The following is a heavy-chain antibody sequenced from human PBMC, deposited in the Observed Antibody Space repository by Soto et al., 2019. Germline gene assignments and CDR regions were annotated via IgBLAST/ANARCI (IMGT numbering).Heavy chain of an antibody. V-gene: IGHV4-39*07. CDR1: GGSISSSSYY. J-gene: IGHJ3*02. Sequence: SETLSLTCTVSGGSISSSSYYWGWIRQPPGKGLEWIGSIYYSGSTYYNPSLKSRVTISVDTSKNQFSLKLSSVTAADTAVYYCARAISTMIVVVITDPDPDAFDIWGQGTMVTVSS. CDR3: ARAISTMIVVVITDPDPDAFDI. CDR2: IYYSGST. D-gene: IGHD3-22*01.